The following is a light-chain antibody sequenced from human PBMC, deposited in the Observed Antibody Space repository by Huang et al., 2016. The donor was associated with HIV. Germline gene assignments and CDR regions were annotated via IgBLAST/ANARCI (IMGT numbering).Light chain of an antibody. Sequence: ETVLTQSPATLSVSPGDRATLSCRASQSVSKYLAWYQQKPGQAPRLLIYDSSTRATDSPARFSGSGSGTDFILTISSIEPEDFAIYYCQQRSGWPPIFTFGPGTRVDFK. CDR1: QSVSKY. J-gene: IGKJ3*01. CDR3: QQRSGWPPIFT. CDR2: DSS. V-gene: IGKV3-11*01.